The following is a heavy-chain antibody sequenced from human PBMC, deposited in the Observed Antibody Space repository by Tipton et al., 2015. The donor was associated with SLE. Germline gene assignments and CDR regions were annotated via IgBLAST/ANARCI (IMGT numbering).Heavy chain of an antibody. V-gene: IGHV4-34*01. D-gene: IGHD2-21*02. CDR3: ASRVADRRGDEYFLH. Sequence: TLSLTCAVYWGSFSGYYWTWIRQPPGKGLEWIGEINHSGSTNYNPSLKRRVTISVDTSKNQFSLKLSSVTAADTAVYYRASRVADRRGDEYFLHWGQGTLVTFSS. CDR2: INHSGST. J-gene: IGHJ1*01. CDR1: WGSFSGYY.